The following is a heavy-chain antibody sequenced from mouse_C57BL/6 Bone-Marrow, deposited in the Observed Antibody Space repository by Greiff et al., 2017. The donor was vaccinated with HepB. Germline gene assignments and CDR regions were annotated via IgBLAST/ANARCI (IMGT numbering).Heavy chain of an antibody. J-gene: IGHJ1*03. CDR3: ASDFGGYWYFDV. D-gene: IGHD1-1*02. V-gene: IGHV5-4*03. CDR2: ISDGGSYT. CDR1: GFTFSSYA. Sequence: EVKLMESGGGLVKPGGSLKLSCAASGFTFSSYAMSWVRQTPEKRLEWVATISDGGSYTYYPDNVKGRFTISRDNAKNNLYLQMSHLKSEDTAMYYCASDFGGYWYFDVWGTGTTVTVSS.